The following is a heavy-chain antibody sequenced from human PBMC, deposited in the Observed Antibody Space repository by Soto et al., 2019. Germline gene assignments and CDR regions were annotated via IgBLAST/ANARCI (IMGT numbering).Heavy chain of an antibody. V-gene: IGHV1-18*01. D-gene: IGHD3-22*01. CDR3: ARYPHPYYDSSGYYS. CDR1: GYTFTRSG. J-gene: IGHJ4*02. CDR2: ISTYNGDT. Sequence: ASVKVSCKASGYTFTRSGISWVRQAPGQGLEWMGWISTYNGDTNYAQTFQGRVTMTTDTSTSTVHMEVRSLRSDDTAVYYCARYPHPYYDSSGYYSWGQGTLVTVSS.